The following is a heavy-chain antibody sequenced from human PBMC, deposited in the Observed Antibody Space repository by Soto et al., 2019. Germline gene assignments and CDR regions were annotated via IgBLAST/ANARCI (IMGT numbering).Heavy chain of an antibody. CDR2: ISGSGGST. J-gene: IGHJ4*02. D-gene: IGHD3-9*01. V-gene: IGHV3-23*01. CDR1: GFTFSSYA. CDR3: AKDVPDILTGTQEEFAY. Sequence: PGGSLRLSCAASGFTFSSYAVSWVRQAPGKGLEWVSAISGSGGSTYYADSVKGRFTISRDNSKNTLYLQMNSLRAEDTAVYYCAKDVPDILTGTQEEFAYWGQGTLVTVSS.